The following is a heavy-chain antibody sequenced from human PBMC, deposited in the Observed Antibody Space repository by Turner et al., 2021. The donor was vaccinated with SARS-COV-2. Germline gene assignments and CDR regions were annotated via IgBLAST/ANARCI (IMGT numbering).Heavy chain of an antibody. CDR1: GFNFGSYT. Sequence: EVQLVESGGGLVKPGGSLRLSCAASGFNFGSYTMNWVRQAPGKGLEWVSSISSSSTYIYYADSLKGRFTISRDNAKNSLYLQMNSLRAEDTAVYYCAREYGSGIPLGYWGQGTLVTVSS. D-gene: IGHD3-10*01. CDR3: AREYGSGIPLGY. J-gene: IGHJ4*02. V-gene: IGHV3-21*01. CDR2: ISSSSTYI.